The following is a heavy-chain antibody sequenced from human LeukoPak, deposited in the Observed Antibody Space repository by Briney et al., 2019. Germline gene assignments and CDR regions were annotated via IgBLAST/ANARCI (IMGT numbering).Heavy chain of an antibody. CDR1: DVVSSRDD. D-gene: IGHD5-18*01. J-gene: IGHJ3*02. CDR2: IDSTGST. CDR3: AQMEILRYSCGRGTRDI. Sequence: PGGSLRLSCRAFDVVSSRDDMTGVRQAPGKGLEWVSFIDSTGSTYYADSVKGRFTISRDNSRNTLYLQMNSLRVEDTAVYYYAQMEILRYSCGRGTRDIWGQGTMVTVSS. V-gene: IGHV3-66*01.